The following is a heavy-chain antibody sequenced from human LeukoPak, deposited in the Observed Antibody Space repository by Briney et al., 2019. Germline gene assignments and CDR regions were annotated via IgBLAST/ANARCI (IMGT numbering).Heavy chain of an antibody. D-gene: IGHD2-15*01. Sequence: GGSLRLSCAASGFTFSSYSMNWVRQAPGNGLEWVSSISSSSVYINYADSLKGRFTISRDNAKNSLYLQMNSLRAEDTAVYYCARVASSGALRTDYWGQGTLVTVSS. CDR2: ISSSSVYI. CDR1: GFTFSSYS. V-gene: IGHV3-21*01. CDR3: ARVASSGALRTDY. J-gene: IGHJ4*02.